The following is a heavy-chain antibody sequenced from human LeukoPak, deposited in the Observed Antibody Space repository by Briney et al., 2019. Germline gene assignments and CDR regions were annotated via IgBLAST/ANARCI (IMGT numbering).Heavy chain of an antibody. J-gene: IGHJ3*01. D-gene: IGHD1-26*01. CDR2: IKEDGSEK. Sequence: GGSLRLSCAASGFTFSNWWMSWVRQAPGKGLEWVANIKEDGSEKHYVDSVKGRFTISRDNARTSLYLQMNTLSVEDTGDYYCATGPWASTNAFDFWGQGTMVTVSS. CDR3: ATGPWASTNAFDF. V-gene: IGHV3-7*01. CDR1: GFTFSNWW.